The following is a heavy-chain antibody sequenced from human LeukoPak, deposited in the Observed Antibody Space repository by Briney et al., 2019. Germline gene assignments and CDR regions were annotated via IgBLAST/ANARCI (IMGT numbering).Heavy chain of an antibody. CDR2: ISSSGSTI. D-gene: IGHD3-16*01. CDR3: AKDDDWGRYKH. J-gene: IGHJ1*01. V-gene: IGHV3-48*03. Sequence: GGSLRLSCAASGFTFSSYEMNWVRQAPGKGLEWVSYISSSGSTIYYADSVKGRFTISRDNSKDTQSLQMNSLRAEDTAVYYCAKDDDWGRYKHWGQGTLVTVSS. CDR1: GFTFSSYE.